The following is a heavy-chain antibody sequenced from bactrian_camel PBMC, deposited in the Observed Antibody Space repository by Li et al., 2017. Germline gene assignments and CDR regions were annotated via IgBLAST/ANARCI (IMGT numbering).Heavy chain of an antibody. CDR3: AKDGDQLLFRLLHGFGIGY. J-gene: IGHJ6*01. CDR1: GYTSSSGF. D-gene: IGHD3*01. CDR2: IYGPTGAS. V-gene: IGHV3S1*01. Sequence: HVQLVESGGGLVQPGGSLRLSCSGYTSSSGFMGWHRQAPGQYREGVAAIYGPTGASYYGDSVKGRFTISQDNVSKTLYLQMNDLKPEDTAMYYCAKDGDQLLFRLLHGFGIGYWGQGTQVTVS.